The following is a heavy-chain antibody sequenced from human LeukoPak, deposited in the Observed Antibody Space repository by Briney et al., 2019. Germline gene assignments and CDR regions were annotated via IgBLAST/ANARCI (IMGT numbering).Heavy chain of an antibody. CDR1: GGSFSGYY. CDR2: INHSGST. D-gene: IGHD3-10*01. J-gene: IGHJ4*02. Sequence: SETLSLTCAVYGGSFSGYYWSWIRQPPGKGLEWIGEINHSGSTNYNPSLKSRVTISVDTSKNQFSLKLSSVTAADTAVYYCARDPQYGSGSHYNSDQYYFDYWGQGTLVTVSS. V-gene: IGHV4-34*01. CDR3: ARDPQYGSGSHYNSDQYYFDY.